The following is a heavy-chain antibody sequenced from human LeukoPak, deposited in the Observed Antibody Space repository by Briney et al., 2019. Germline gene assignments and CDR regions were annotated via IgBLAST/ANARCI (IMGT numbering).Heavy chain of an antibody. V-gene: IGHV1-2*02. J-gene: IGHJ4*02. Sequence: ASVKVSCKASGYTFTDSYIHWVRQAPGQGLEWMGWMIPNSGTTNIAQRFQGKVTLTRDTSINTAYMELATLKSDDTAIYYCATHKTTIENYFDYWGQGTLVTVSS. CDR1: GYTFTDSY. CDR2: MIPNSGTT. D-gene: IGHD1-7*01. CDR3: ATHKTTIENYFDY.